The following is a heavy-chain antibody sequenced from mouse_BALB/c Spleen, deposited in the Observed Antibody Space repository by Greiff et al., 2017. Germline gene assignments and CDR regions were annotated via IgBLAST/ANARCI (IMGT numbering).Heavy chain of an antibody. Sequence: EVKLQESGPELVKPGASVKISCKASGYTFTDYNMHWVKQSHGKSLEWIGYIYPYNGGTGYNQKFKSKATLTVDNSSSTAYMELRSLTSEDSAVYYCASNYGSFDVWGAGTTVTVSS. V-gene: IGHV1S29*02. CDR1: GYTFTDYN. CDR3: ASNYGSFDV. J-gene: IGHJ1*01. CDR2: IYPYNGGT. D-gene: IGHD1-1*01.